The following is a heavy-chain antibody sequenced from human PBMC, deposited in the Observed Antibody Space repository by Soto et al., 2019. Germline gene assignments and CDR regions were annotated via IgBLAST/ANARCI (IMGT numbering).Heavy chain of an antibody. CDR2: ISWDGGST. Sequence: GGSLRLSCAASGFTFDDYTMHWVRQAPGKGLEWVSLISWDGGSTYYADSVKGRFTISRDNSKNSLYLQMNSLRTEDTALYYCAKDRYRDGNGDYFGDRYYYYGMDVWGQGTTVTVSS. CDR3: AKDRYRDGNGDYFGDRYYYYGMDV. J-gene: IGHJ6*02. V-gene: IGHV3-43*01. D-gene: IGHD4-17*01. CDR1: GFTFDDYT.